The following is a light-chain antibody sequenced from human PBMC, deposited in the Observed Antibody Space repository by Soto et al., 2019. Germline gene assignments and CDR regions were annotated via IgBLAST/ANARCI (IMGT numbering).Light chain of an antibody. CDR1: QSVLSSSNNKNS. Sequence: DIVMTQSPDSLAVSPGERATINCKSSQSVLSSSNNKNSLAWYQQKPGQPPKLLIYWASTRESGVPDRFSGSGSGTDFTLTISSLQAGDVAVYYCQQYYSNPFTFGPGTKVDIK. V-gene: IGKV4-1*01. J-gene: IGKJ3*01. CDR3: QQYYSNPFT. CDR2: WAS.